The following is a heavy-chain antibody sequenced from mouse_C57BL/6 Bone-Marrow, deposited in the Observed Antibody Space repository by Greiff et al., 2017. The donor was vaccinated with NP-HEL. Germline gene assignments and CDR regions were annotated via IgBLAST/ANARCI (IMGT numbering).Heavy chain of an antibody. V-gene: IGHV1-54*01. J-gene: IGHJ2*01. CDR2: INPGSGGT. CDR1: GYAFTNYL. D-gene: IGHD2-4*01. Sequence: QVQLQQSGAELVRPGTSVKVSCKASGYAFTNYLIEWVKQRPGQGLEWIGVINPGSGGTNYNEKFKGKATLTADKSSSTAYMQLSSLTSEDSAVYFCARIDYYDNPDYWGQGTTLTVSS. CDR3: ARIDYYDNPDY.